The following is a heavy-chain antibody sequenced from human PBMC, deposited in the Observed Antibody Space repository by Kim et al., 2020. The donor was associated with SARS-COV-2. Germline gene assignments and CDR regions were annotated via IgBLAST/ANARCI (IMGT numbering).Heavy chain of an antibody. CDR3: ARVGSSSGWSNWFDP. Sequence: AQKFQGRVTMTRNTSISTAYMELSSLRSEDTAVYYCARVGSSSGWSNWFDPWGQGTLVTVSS. D-gene: IGHD6-19*01. J-gene: IGHJ5*02. V-gene: IGHV1-8*01.